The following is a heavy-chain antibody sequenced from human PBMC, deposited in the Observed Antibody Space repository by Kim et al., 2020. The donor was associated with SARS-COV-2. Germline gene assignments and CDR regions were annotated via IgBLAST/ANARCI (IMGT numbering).Heavy chain of an antibody. J-gene: IGHJ4*02. Sequence: ASVKVSCKASGYTFTGYYMHWVRQAPGQGLEWMGWINPNSGGTNYAQKFQGRVTMTRDTSISTAYMELSRLRSDDTAVYYCARDKNYYDSSGYYDGWGQGTLVTVSS. CDR1: GYTFTGYY. D-gene: IGHD3-22*01. CDR3: ARDKNYYDSSGYYDG. CDR2: INPNSGGT. V-gene: IGHV1-2*02.